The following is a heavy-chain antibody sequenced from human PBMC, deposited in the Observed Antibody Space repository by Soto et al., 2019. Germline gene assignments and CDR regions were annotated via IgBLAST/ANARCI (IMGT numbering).Heavy chain of an antibody. CDR2: IIPIFGTA. CDR3: ARVGDTMIVVGPGDYYYHGMDV. Sequence: QVQLVQSGAEVKKPGSSVKVSCKASGGTFSSYAISWVRQAPGQGLEWMGGIIPIFGTANYAQKFQGRVTITADESTSTADMELSSLRSEDTAVYYWARVGDTMIVVGPGDYYYHGMDVWGQGTTVTVSS. D-gene: IGHD3-22*01. J-gene: IGHJ6*02. CDR1: GGTFSSYA. V-gene: IGHV1-69*12.